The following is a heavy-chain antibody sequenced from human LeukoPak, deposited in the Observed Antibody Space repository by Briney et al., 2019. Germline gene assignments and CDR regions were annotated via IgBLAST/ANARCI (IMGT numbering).Heavy chain of an antibody. Sequence: GGSLRLSCAASGFTFSSYSMNWVRQAPGKGLEWVANIKQDGSEKYYVDSVKGRFTISRDNAKNSLYLQMNSLRAEDTAVYYCARAPYYYLDYWGQGTLVTVSS. CDR2: IKQDGSEK. J-gene: IGHJ4*02. CDR3: ARAPYYYLDY. V-gene: IGHV3-7*04. CDR1: GFTFSSYS. D-gene: IGHD3-10*01.